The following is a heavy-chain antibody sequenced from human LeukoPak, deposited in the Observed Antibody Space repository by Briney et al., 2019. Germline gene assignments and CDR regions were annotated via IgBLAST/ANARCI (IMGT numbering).Heavy chain of an antibody. Sequence: SETLSLTCAVYGGSVSGYYWSWIRQPPGKGREWIGEIKDSGSANYNPSLKSRVFISVDTSKNQFSLKLRSVTAADTAVYYCARGKGYTTSSRHRGIDNWGQGTLVTVSS. CDR1: GGSVSGYY. J-gene: IGHJ4*02. D-gene: IGHD6-6*01. V-gene: IGHV4-34*01. CDR2: IKDSGSA. CDR3: ARGKGYTTSSRHRGIDN.